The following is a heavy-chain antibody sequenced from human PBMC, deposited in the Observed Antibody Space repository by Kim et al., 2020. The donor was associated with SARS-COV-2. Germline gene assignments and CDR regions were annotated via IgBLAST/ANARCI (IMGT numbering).Heavy chain of an antibody. Sequence: ASVKVSCKASGYTLTGYYLHWVRQAPGQGLEWMGWINPHSGDTKYAQKFQGRVTMTRDTSINTAHMDLSRLRSDDTALYYCARDKTGDPKPLFDYWGQGTLVTVSS. CDR2: INPHSGDT. CDR1: GYTLTGYY. V-gene: IGHV1-2*02. D-gene: IGHD7-27*01. CDR3: ARDKTGDPKPLFDY. J-gene: IGHJ4*01.